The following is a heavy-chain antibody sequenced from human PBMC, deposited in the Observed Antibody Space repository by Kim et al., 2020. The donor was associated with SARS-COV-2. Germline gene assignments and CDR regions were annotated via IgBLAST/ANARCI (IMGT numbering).Heavy chain of an antibody. CDR1: GFIFSRHG. J-gene: IGHJ4*02. D-gene: IGHD5-18*01. CDR2: ISYDGSNE. V-gene: IGHV3-30*18. CDR3: AKDLLPWSPETATASDS. Sequence: GGSLRLSCAASGFIFSRHGMHWVRQTAGKGLEWVSTISYDGSNEHYADSVMGRFTISRDSSKNTLFLQMNNLRPEDTAVYYCAKDLLPWSPETATASDSWGQGTLVTVSS.